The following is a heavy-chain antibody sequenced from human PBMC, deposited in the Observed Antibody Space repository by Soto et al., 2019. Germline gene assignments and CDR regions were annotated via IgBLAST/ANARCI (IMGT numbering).Heavy chain of an antibody. CDR2: IYYSGST. CDR3: ASTTQYYYDSSGLFL. J-gene: IGHJ4*02. D-gene: IGHD3-22*01. V-gene: IGHV4-39*01. Sequence: PSETLSLTCTVSGGSISSSSYYWGWIRQPPGKGLERIGSIYYSGSTYYNPSLKSRVTISVDTSKNQFSLKLSSVTAADTAVYYCASTTQYYYDSSGLFLWGQGTLVTVSS. CDR1: GGSISSSSYY.